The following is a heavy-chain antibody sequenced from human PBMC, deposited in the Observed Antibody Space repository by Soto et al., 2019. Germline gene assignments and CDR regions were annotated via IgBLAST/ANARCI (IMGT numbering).Heavy chain of an antibody. J-gene: IGHJ5*02. CDR3: ARALQPWPGSGIDP. CDR2: FYYSGTT. Sequence: QLQLQESGPGLVKTSETLSLTCTVSGGSIRSSYYYWGWIRQPPGKGLEWIGSFYYSGTTYYNPSLKSRATISVDTSKNQFSLKLSFVTAADTAVYYCARALQPWPGSGIDPWGQGTLVTVSS. D-gene: IGHD5-18*01. V-gene: IGHV4-39*01. CDR1: GGSIRSSYYY.